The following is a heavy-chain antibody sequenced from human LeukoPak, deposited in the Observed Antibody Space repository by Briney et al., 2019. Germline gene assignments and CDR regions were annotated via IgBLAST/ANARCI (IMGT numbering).Heavy chain of an antibody. CDR2: IYSAGST. Sequence: GGSLRLSCAAFGFTVSSNYMSWVRQPPAKGLDWVSTIYSAGSTYYADSVEGRFTISRDNSKNTLCLQMNSLRAEDTAVYYCAKGDIAVAGSNYWGQGTLVTVSS. CDR1: GFTVSSNY. J-gene: IGHJ4*02. D-gene: IGHD6-19*01. V-gene: IGHV3-66*02. CDR3: AKGDIAVAGSNY.